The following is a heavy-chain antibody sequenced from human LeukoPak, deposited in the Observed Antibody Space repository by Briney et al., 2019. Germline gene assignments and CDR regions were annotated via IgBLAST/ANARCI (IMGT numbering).Heavy chain of an antibody. CDR2: ICYDGSNK. D-gene: IGHD3-10*01. J-gene: IGHJ6*04. V-gene: IGHV3-33*01. CDR3: ERAAIVRVYYYCMDV. CDR1: GFTFSSYA. Sequence: GGSLRLSCAASGFTFSSYAMHWVRQAPGKGLEWVAVICYDGSNKYYADSVKRRFTISRDNSKNTLYLQMNSLRAEDTAFYYCERAAIVRVYYYCMDVWGKGTTVTVSS.